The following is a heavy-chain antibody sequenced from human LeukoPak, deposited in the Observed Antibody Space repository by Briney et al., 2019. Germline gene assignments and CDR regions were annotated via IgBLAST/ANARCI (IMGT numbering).Heavy chain of an antibody. CDR2: IYYSGST. CDR3: AGGDYGGNSGTGY. CDR1: GGSISSYY. J-gene: IGHJ4*02. D-gene: IGHD4-23*01. Sequence: SETLSLTXTVSGGSISSYYWTWIRQTPGKGLEWIGYIYYSGSTNYNPSLKSRVTISVDTSKNQFSLRLTSVTAADTALYYCAGGDYGGNSGTGYWGQGALVTVSS. V-gene: IGHV4-59*01.